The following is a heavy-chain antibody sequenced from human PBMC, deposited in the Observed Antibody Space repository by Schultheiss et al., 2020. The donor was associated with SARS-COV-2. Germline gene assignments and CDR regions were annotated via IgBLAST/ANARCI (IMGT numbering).Heavy chain of an antibody. CDR3: ARENKSRSDY. CDR2: TYYRSKWSS. Sequence: SETLSLTCAISGDSVSSNSAAWNWIRQSPSRGLEWLGRTYYRSKWSSDYAPSVKTLVTINPNTSSNQLSLQLNSVTPEETAVYYCARENKSRSDYWGQGTLVTVSS. J-gene: IGHJ4*02. D-gene: IGHD1/OR15-1a*01. V-gene: IGHV6-1*01. CDR1: GDSVSSNSAA.